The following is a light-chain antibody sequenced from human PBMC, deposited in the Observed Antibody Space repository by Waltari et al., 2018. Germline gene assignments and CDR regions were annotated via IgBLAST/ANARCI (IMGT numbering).Light chain of an antibody. CDR1: QSLGSY. J-gene: IGKJ1*01. V-gene: IGKV3-11*01. CDR2: DAS. CDR3: QQRTSWPPWT. Sequence: DIVLNPSHATLSFSPGDRATLPCRASQSLGSYLAWYQQQPGRAPRLLILDASSSAAGTAVRCSGSGSGTDYTLSISSLEPEDYAVYYCQQRTSWPPWTFGQGTKVE.